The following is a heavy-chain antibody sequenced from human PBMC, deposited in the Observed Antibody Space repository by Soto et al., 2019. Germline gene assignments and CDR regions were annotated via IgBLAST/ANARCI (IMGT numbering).Heavy chain of an antibody. CDR3: ALIHDYGDLYTGY. V-gene: IGHV1-69*01. D-gene: IGHD4-17*01. CDR2: IIPIFGTA. J-gene: IGHJ4*02. CDR1: GCTFSSYA. Sequence: QVQLVQSGAEVKKPGSSVKVSCQASGCTFSSYAISWVRQAPGQGLEWMGGIIPIFGTANYAQKFQGRVTITADESTSTAYMELSSLRSEDTALYYCALIHDYGDLYTGYWGQGTLVTASS.